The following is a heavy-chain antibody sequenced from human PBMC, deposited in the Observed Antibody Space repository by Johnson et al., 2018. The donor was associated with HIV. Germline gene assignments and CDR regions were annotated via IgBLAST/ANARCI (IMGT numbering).Heavy chain of an antibody. D-gene: IGHD6-13*01. J-gene: IGHJ3*01. CDR2: IYSGGST. CDR1: GFTVSSNY. Sequence: VQLVESGGGLIQPGGSLRLSCAASGFTVSSNYMSWVRQAPGKGLEWVSVIYSGGSTYYADSVKGRFIISRDNAQNSVYLQMDSLRAEDSAVYYCARDGVYSSPLDAFDVWGQGTIVTVSS. CDR3: ARDGVYSSPLDAFDV. V-gene: IGHV3-53*01.